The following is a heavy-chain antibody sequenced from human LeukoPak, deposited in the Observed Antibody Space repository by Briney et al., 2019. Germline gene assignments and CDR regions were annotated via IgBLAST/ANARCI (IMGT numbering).Heavy chain of an antibody. D-gene: IGHD2-2*03. CDR1: GFTFDDYG. Sequence: GGSLRLSCVASGFTFDDYGMSWVRQAPGKGLEWVSGINWNGCSTGYADSVKGRFTISRDNDKNSLYLQMNSLRAEDTALYYCARGGYCSSTSCSTYNWFDPWGQGTLVTVSS. V-gene: IGHV3-20*04. CDR3: ARGGYCSSTSCSTYNWFDP. J-gene: IGHJ5*02. CDR2: INWNGCST.